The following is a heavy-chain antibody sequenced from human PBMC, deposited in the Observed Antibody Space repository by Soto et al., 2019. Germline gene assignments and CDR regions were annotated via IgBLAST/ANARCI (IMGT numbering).Heavy chain of an antibody. Sequence: SETLSLTCTVSGGSISSGGCYWTWIRQHPGKGLEWIGNIYSSGSTYYNASLKSRLIISVDTSKNQFSLKLNSVTAADTAVYYCARSFTMTTVSYFDYWGQGTLVTVSS. CDR3: ARSFTMTTVSYFDY. V-gene: IGHV4-31*03. J-gene: IGHJ4*02. CDR1: GGSISSGGCY. D-gene: IGHD4-17*01. CDR2: IYSSGST.